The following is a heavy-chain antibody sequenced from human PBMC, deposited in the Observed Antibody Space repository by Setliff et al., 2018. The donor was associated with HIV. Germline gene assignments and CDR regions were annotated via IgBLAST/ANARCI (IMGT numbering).Heavy chain of an antibody. CDR1: GFTFSSYA. V-gene: IGHV3-23*01. J-gene: IGHJ3*02. CDR3: AKGPWDEPHAFNI. CDR2: FRSSGDIK. Sequence: PGESLRLSCAASGFTFSSYAMSWVRQAPGKGLEWISAFRSSGDIKYYADSVRGRFTISSDNSKNTLFLQMNSLRVEDTAVYYCAKGPWDEPHAFNIWGQGTMVTVSS. D-gene: IGHD1-26*01.